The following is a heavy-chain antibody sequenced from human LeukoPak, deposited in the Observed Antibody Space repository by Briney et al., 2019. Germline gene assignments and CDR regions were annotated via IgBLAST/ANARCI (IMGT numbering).Heavy chain of an antibody. CDR2: INPNSGGT. V-gene: IGHV1-2*02. CDR1: GYTFTGYY. D-gene: IGHD6-13*01. Sequence: ASVKVSCKASGYTFTGYYMHWVRQAPGRGLEWMGWINPNSGGTNYAQKFQGRVTMTRDTSISTAYMELSRLRSDDTAVYYCARERAAAGTGWFDPWGQGTLVTVSS. CDR3: ARERAAAGTGWFDP. J-gene: IGHJ5*02.